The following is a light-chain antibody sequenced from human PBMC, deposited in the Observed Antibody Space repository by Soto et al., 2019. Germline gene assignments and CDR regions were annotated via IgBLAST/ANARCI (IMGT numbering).Light chain of an antibody. J-gene: IGLJ3*02. CDR2: EVS. Sequence: QSALTQPASVSGSPGQSSTISCTGTSSDVGGYNYVSWYQQHPDKAPKLMIYEVSNRPSGVSNRFSGSKSGNTAYLTITGMQAEDEADYYCSSYTRSNNRMFIVGTQLTVL. CDR3: SSYTRSNNRM. V-gene: IGLV2-14*01. CDR1: SSDVGGYNY.